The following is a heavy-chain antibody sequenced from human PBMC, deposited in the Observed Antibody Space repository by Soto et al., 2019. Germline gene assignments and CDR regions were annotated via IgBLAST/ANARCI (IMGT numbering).Heavy chain of an antibody. CDR1: GYSFTSYW. J-gene: IGHJ4*02. CDR2: IYPGDSDT. CDR3: GRQGKFSSKTNYFDL. V-gene: IGHV5-51*01. Sequence: GESLKISCKGSGYSFTSYWIAWVRQMPGKGLECMGIIYPGDSDTRYSPSFQGQVTISVDKSINTAYLQWSSLRASDTAIYYCGRQGKFSSKTNYFDLWGQGALVTVSS.